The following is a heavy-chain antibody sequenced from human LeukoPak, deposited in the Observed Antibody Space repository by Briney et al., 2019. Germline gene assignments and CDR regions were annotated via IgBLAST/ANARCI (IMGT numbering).Heavy chain of an antibody. CDR2: INHSGST. CDR3: ARATNK. Sequence: PSETLSLTCVVYGGSFSGYYWSWIRQPPGKGLEWIGEINHSGSTNYNPSLKSRVTISVDTSKNQFSLKLSSVTAADTAVYYCARATNKWGQGTLVTVSS. D-gene: IGHD1/OR15-1a*01. J-gene: IGHJ4*02. CDR1: GGSFSGYY. V-gene: IGHV4-34*01.